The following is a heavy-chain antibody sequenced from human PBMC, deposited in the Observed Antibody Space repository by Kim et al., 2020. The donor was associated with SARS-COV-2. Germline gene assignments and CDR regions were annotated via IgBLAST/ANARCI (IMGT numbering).Heavy chain of an antibody. CDR3: ARHYYYDSSGYWY. CDR2: IYYSGST. D-gene: IGHD3-22*01. V-gene: IGHV4-39*01. Sequence: SETLSLTCTVSGCSICSSSYYWGWIRQPPGKGLEWIGSIYYSGSTYYNPSLKSRVTISVDTSKNQFSLKLSSVTAADTAVYYCARHYYYDSSGYWYWGQGTLVTVSS. CDR1: GCSICSSSYY. J-gene: IGHJ4*02.